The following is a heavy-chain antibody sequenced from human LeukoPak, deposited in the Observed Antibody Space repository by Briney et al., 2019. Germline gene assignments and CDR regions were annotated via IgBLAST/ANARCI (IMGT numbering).Heavy chain of an antibody. J-gene: IGHJ4*02. D-gene: IGHD1-26*01. Sequence: SETLSLTCTVSGGSISSHYWGWIRRPPGKGLEWIGYIYYTGDTNYIPSLKSRVTISVDTSKNQFSLKLGSVTAADTAIYYCVRVVTGSVDYWGQGTLVTVSS. CDR1: GGSISSHY. CDR2: IYYTGDT. V-gene: IGHV4-59*11. CDR3: VRVVTGSVDY.